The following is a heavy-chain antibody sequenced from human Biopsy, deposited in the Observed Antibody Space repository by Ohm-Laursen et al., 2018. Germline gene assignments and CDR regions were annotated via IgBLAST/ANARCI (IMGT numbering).Heavy chain of an antibody. CDR2: IRPYNGDT. CDR1: GYTFTNYG. D-gene: IGHD3-3*01. J-gene: IGHJ4*02. V-gene: IGHV1-18*01. Sequence: ASVTVSCKASGYTFTNYGISWVRQAPGQGLEWMGWIRPYNGDTDYAQKLQGRVTMTTDTSTSTAYMDLRSLRSDDTAVYYCARDRWPHVTLLGLVVFDFWGQGTLVIVSS. CDR3: ARDRWPHVTLLGLVVFDF.